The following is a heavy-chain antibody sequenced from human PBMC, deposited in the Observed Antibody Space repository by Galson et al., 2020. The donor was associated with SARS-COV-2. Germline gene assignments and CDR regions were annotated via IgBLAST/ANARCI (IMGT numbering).Heavy chain of an antibody. Sequence: ETSETLSLTCTVSGDSLTSYYRSWIRQTPGKGLEWIGYVYYSGNTNYNPSLKSRVTISVDTSRNQFSLKLRSVTAADTAVYYCARYARRQYELPAALLDVWGQGTTVTVSS. CDR3: ARYARRQYELPAALLDV. J-gene: IGHJ6*02. CDR2: VYYSGNT. V-gene: IGHV4-59*08. D-gene: IGHD2-2*01. CDR1: GDSLTSYY.